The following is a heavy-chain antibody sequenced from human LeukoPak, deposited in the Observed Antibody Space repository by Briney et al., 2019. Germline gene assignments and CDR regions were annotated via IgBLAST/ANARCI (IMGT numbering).Heavy chain of an antibody. J-gene: IGHJ4*02. CDR2: ISHNGAT. Sequence: PSETLSLTCTVSRDFISDYYWSWVRQPPEKGLEWIGYISHNGATNYNPSLKSRVAISIDTSKKHFSLKLSSVTAADTAVYYCAEGYNPYYFDYWGQGALVTVSS. D-gene: IGHD1-14*01. CDR1: RDFISDYY. CDR3: AEGYNPYYFDY. V-gene: IGHV4-59*01.